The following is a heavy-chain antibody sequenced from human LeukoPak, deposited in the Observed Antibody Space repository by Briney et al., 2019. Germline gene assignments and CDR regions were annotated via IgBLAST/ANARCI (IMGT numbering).Heavy chain of an antibody. J-gene: IGHJ4*02. Sequence: SETLSLTCTVSGGSISSSSYYWSWIRQPPGKGLEWIGEINHSGSTNYNPSLKSRVTISVDTSKNQFSLKLTSVTAADTAVYYCARGVRLWFGEFFDYWGQGSLVTVSS. CDR2: INHSGST. CDR3: ARGVRLWFGEFFDY. V-gene: IGHV4-39*07. D-gene: IGHD3-10*01. CDR1: GGSISSSSYY.